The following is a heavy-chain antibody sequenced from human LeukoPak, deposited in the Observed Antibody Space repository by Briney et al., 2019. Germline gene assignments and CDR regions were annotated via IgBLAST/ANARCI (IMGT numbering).Heavy chain of an antibody. Sequence: GASVEVSCKASGGTFSSYAISWVRQAPGQGLEWMGGIIPIFGTANYAQKFQGRVTITADESTSTAYMELSSLRSEDTAVYYCARGPPVEQLLYFDYWGQGTLVTVSS. CDR1: GGTFSSYA. V-gene: IGHV1-69*13. CDR2: IIPIFGTA. J-gene: IGHJ4*02. CDR3: ARGPPVEQLLYFDY. D-gene: IGHD6-6*01.